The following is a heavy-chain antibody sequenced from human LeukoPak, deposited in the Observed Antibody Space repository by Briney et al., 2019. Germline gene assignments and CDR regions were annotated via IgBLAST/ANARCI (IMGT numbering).Heavy chain of an antibody. V-gene: IGHV4-34*01. Sequence: SETLSLTCAVYGGSFSGYYWSWIRQPPGKGLEWIGEINHSGSTNYNPSLKSRVTISVDTSKNQFSLKLSSVTAADTAVYYCARGPSLPFDYWGQGTLVTVCS. CDR3: ARGPSLPFDY. CDR2: INHSGST. CDR1: GGSFSGYY. J-gene: IGHJ4*02.